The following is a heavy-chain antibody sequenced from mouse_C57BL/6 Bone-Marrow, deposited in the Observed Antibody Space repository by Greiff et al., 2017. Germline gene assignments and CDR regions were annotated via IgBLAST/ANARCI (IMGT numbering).Heavy chain of an antibody. J-gene: IGHJ3*01. V-gene: IGHV1-82*01. CDR3: ARGDSNYFWFAY. D-gene: IGHD2-5*01. CDR1: GYAFSSSW. CDR2: LYPGDGDT. Sequence: VQLQQSGPELVKPGASVKISCKASGYAFSSSWMNWVKQRPGKGLEWIGRLYPGDGDTNYNGKFKGKATLTADKSSSTAYMQLSSLTSEDSAVYFCARGDSNYFWFAYWGQGTLVTVSA.